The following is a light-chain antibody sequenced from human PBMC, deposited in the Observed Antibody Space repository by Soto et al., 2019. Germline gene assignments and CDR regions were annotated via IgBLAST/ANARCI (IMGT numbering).Light chain of an antibody. CDR3: QQYNNWPPYT. Sequence: EIVMTQSPATLSVSPGERATLSCRASQSVSSNLAWYQQKPGQAPRLLIYGASTRATGIPARFSGSGSGTEFTLTISSLKSEHFAVYYCQQYNNWPPYTFGQGTKLEIK. CDR1: QSVSSN. V-gene: IGKV3-15*01. J-gene: IGKJ2*01. CDR2: GAS.